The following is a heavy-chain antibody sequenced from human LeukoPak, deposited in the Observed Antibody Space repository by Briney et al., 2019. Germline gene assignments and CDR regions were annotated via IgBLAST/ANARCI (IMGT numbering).Heavy chain of an antibody. CDR3: AGSMV. Sequence: GGSLRLSCAASGFTFSSYAMHWVRQAPGKGLEYVSAISSNGGSTYYANSVKGRFTLSRDNSKNTLYLQMGSLRAEDMAVYYCAGSMVRGQGTLVTVSS. D-gene: IGHD3-10*01. V-gene: IGHV3-64*01. J-gene: IGHJ4*02. CDR2: ISSNGGST. CDR1: GFTFSSYA.